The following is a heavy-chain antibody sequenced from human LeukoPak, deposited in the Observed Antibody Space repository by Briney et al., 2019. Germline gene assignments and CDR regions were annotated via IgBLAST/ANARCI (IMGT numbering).Heavy chain of an antibody. CDR3: ARALRGERFLEWLFYYYYMDV. J-gene: IGHJ6*03. V-gene: IGHV3-48*01. D-gene: IGHD3-3*01. CDR2: ISSSSSTI. CDR1: GFTFSSYS. Sequence: QTGGSLRLSCAASGFTFSSYSMNWVRQAPGKGLEWVSYISSSSSTIYYADSVKGRFTISRDNAKNSLYLQMNSLRAEDTAVYYCARALRGERFLEWLFYYYYMDVWGKGTTVTVSS.